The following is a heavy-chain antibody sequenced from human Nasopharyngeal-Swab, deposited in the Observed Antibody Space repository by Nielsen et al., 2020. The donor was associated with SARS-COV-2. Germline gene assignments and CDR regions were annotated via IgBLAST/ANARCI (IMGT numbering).Heavy chain of an antibody. V-gene: IGHV3-30-3*02. D-gene: IGHD2/OR15-2a*01. J-gene: IGHJ6*02. Sequence: VRQAPGKGLEWVAVISYDGSNKYYADSVKGRFTISRDNSKNTLYLQMNSLRAEDTAVYYCAKAALNRDYYYGMDVWGQGTTVTVSS. CDR2: ISYDGSNK. CDR3: AKAALNRDYYYGMDV.